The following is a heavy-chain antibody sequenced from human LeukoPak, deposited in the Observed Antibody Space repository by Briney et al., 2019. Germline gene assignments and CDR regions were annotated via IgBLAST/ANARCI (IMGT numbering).Heavy chain of an antibody. J-gene: IGHJ4*02. CDR1: GYSFTSYW. D-gene: IGHD3-10*01. V-gene: IGHV5-10-1*01. Sequence: GESLKISCKGSGYSFTSYWISWVRQMPGKGLEWMGRIDPSDSYTNYSPSFQGHVTISADKSISTAYLQWGSLKASDTAMYYCALNGGSGLPDFDYWGQGTLVTVSS. CDR2: IDPSDSYT. CDR3: ALNGGSGLPDFDY.